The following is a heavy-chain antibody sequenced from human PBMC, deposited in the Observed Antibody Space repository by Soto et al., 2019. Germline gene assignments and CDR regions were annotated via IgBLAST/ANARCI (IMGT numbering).Heavy chain of an antibody. J-gene: IGHJ6*03. CDR3: AREEGGIAAAYYMDV. CDR1: GGSISSSSYY. D-gene: IGHD6-13*01. CDR2: IYYSGST. V-gene: IGHV4-39*02. Sequence: TLSLTCTVSGGSISSSSYYWGWIRQPPGKGLEWIGRIYYSGSTYYNPSLKSRITISADTSKNQFSLQLNSVTPEDTAVYYCAREEGGIAAAYYMDVRGKGTTVTVSS.